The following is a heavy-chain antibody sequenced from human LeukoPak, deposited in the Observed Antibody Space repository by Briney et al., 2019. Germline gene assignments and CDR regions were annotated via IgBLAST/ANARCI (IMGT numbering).Heavy chain of an antibody. CDR1: GGSISSYY. V-gene: IGHV4-59*01. CDR3: ASRSIQLWPTVDY. D-gene: IGHD5-18*01. CDR2: IYYSGST. J-gene: IGHJ4*02. Sequence: PSETLSLTCTVSGGSISSYYWSWIRQPPGKGLEWIGYIYYSGSTNYNPSLKSRVTISVDTSKNQFSLKLSSVTAADTAVYYCASRSIQLWPTVDYWGQGTLVTVSS.